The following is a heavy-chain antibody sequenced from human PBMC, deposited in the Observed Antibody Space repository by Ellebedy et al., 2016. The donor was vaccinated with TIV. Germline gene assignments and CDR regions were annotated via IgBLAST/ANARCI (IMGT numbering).Heavy chain of an antibody. Sequence: PGGSLRLSCAVSGFTLSSNSMSWVRQAPGKGLEWVSSISLSGDITYYADSVKGRFTIFKDTSKNTLYLQMNSLRAEDTAVYYCAKEIRPNDYWGQGTLVTVSS. D-gene: IGHD1-1*01. J-gene: IGHJ4*02. CDR2: ISLSGDIT. V-gene: IGHV3-23*01. CDR3: AKEIRPNDY. CDR1: GFTLSSNS.